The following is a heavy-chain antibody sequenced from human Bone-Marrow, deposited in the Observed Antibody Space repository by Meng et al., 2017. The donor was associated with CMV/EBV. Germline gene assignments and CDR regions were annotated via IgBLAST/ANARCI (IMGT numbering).Heavy chain of an antibody. V-gene: IGHV3-7*01. J-gene: IGHJ3*02. Sequence: GESLKISCAASGFTEMNWVRQAPGKGLEWVANIKQDGSEKYYVDSVKGRFTISRDNAKNSLYLQMNSLRAEDTAVYYCARAGGYQRAQGYAFDIWGQGTMVTVSS. D-gene: IGHD2-2*01. CDR2: IKQDGSEK. CDR3: ARAGGYQRAQGYAFDI. CDR1: GFTE.